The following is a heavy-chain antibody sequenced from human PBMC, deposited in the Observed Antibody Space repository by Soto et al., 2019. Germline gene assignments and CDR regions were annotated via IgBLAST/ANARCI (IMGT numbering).Heavy chain of an antibody. CDR2: VSYDEITK. V-gene: IGHV3-30*18. J-gene: IGHJ4*02. CDR3: AKPLGLLRRAMAQGSDY. D-gene: IGHD5-18*01. CDR1: GFTFSSYG. Sequence: GSLRLSCAASGFTFSSYGMNWVRQAPGKGLEWVAVVSYDEITKYYADSVKGRFTISRDNSKNTVYLQMNSLRPEDTAVYYCAKPLGLLRRAMAQGSDYWGQGTLVTVSS.